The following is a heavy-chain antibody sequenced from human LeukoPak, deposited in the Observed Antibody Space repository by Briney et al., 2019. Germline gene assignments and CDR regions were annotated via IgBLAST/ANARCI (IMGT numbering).Heavy chain of an antibody. Sequence: ASVKVSCKASGYTFTTYGISWVRQAPGQGLEWMAWINTYNGNTNYAQKFQGRVAMTTDTSTSIAYMELRSLRSDDTAVYYCAREPSVAGTPDYWGQGTLVTVSS. CDR2: INTYNGNT. D-gene: IGHD6-19*01. CDR3: AREPSVAGTPDY. V-gene: IGHV1-18*01. CDR1: GYTFTTYG. J-gene: IGHJ4*02.